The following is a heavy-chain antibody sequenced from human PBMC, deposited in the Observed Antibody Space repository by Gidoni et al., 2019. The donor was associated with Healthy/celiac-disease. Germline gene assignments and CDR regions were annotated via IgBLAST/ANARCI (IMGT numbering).Heavy chain of an antibody. CDR3: ARDLDYGRPWLV. Sequence: QVQLQESGPGLVKPSEPLSLTCTVSGYSISSGYYWGWIRQPPGKGLEWIGSIYHSGSTYYNPSLKSRVTISVDTSKNQFSLKLSSVTAADTAVYYCARDLDYGRPWLVWGQGTLVTVSS. CDR1: GYSISSGYY. V-gene: IGHV4-38-2*02. J-gene: IGHJ4*02. CDR2: IYHSGST. D-gene: IGHD3-10*01.